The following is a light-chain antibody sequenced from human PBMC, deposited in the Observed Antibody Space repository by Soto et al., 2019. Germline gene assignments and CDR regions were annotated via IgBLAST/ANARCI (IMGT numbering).Light chain of an antibody. J-gene: IGLJ1*01. CDR2: GNS. CDR1: SSNIGAGFH. Sequence: QSVLTQPPSVSGAPGQRVTISCTGSSSNIGAGFHVHWYQQLPGTAPRLLIYGNSKRPSGVPDRFSGSKSGTSASLAITGLQAEDEADYYCQSYDSSLSGSYVFGTGTKVTVL. V-gene: IGLV1-40*01. CDR3: QSYDSSLSGSYV.